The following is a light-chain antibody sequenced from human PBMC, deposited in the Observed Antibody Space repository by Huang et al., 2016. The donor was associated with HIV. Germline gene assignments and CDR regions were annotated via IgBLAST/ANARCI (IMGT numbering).Light chain of an antibody. V-gene: IGKV2-28*01. CDR3: KQALQPPWT. J-gene: IGKJ1*01. Sequence: DIVMTQSPLSLPVTPGEPASISCRSGQSLLQSNGDNYLDWYLQKPGHSPQLLIYLGANRASGVPDRFSGSGAGTDFKLKISRVEAEDVGVYYCKQALQPPWTFGQGTKVEIK. CDR1: QSLLQSNGDNY. CDR2: LGA.